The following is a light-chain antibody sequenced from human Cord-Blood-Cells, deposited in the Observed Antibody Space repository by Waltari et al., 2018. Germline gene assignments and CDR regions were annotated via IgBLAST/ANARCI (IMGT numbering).Light chain of an antibody. CDR2: DVS. Sequence: QSALTQPASVSGSPGQTLTISCTGTSSDVGGYNYVSLYQHHPGKAPKLMIYDVSNRPSGVLNRFSGYKSGNTASLDIAGLQAEDEADYYCSSYTSSSTWVFGGGTKLTVL. CDR1: SSDVGGYNY. V-gene: IGLV2-14*01. CDR3: SSYTSSSTWV. J-gene: IGLJ3*02.